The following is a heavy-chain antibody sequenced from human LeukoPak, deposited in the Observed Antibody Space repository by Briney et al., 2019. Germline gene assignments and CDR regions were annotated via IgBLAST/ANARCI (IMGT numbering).Heavy chain of an antibody. CDR2: IYYSGST. CDR3: ARAGLSSTTPFDY. V-gene: IGHV4-31*11. CDR1: GGSISSGGYS. Sequence: PSETLSLTCAVSGGSISSGGYSWSWIQQPPGKGLEWIGYIYYSGSTYYNPSLKSRVTISVDTSKNQFSLKLSSVTAADTAVYYCARAGLSSTTPFDYWGQGTLVTVSS. D-gene: IGHD2-15*01. J-gene: IGHJ4*02.